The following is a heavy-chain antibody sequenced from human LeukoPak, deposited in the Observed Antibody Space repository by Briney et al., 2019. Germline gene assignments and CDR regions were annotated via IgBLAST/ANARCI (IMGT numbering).Heavy chain of an antibody. CDR2: ISGSGGST. V-gene: IGHV3-23*01. J-gene: IGHJ5*02. Sequence: GGSLRLSCAASGFTFSSYAMSWVRQAPGKGLEWVSAISGSGGSTYYADSVKGRFTISRDNSKNTLYLQMNSLRAEDTAVYYCAKGPEGSIAAENWFDPWGQGTLVTVSS. CDR3: AKGPEGSIAAENWFDP. CDR1: GFTFSSYA. D-gene: IGHD6-13*01.